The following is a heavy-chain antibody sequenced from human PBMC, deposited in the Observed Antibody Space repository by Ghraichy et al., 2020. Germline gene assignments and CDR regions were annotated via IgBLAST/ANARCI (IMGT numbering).Heavy chain of an antibody. V-gene: IGHV3-7*03. CDR2: IKQDGSEK. CDR1: GFTFSSYW. J-gene: IGHJ6*02. Sequence: GGSLRLSCAASGFTFSSYWMSWVRQAPGKGLEWVANIKQDGSEKYYVDSVKGRFTISRDNAKNSLYLQMNSLRAEDMAVYYCARDTLCSGYYGYAGGMDGWSRGTTVTAS. D-gene: IGHD3-3*01. CDR3: ARDTLCSGYYGYAGGMDG.